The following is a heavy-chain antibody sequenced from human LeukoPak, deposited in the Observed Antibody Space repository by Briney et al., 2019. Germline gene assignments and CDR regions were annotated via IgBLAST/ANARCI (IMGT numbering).Heavy chain of an antibody. CDR2: TRNKADSYST. Sequence: PGGSLRLSCVASGFTFSDHYMDWVRQAPGKGLEWVGRTRNKADSYSTEYAASVKGRFTISRDDSNNSVYLQMNSLKTEDTAVYYCSRGETGTMDYWGQGTLVTVSS. CDR1: GFTFSDHY. J-gene: IGHJ4*02. D-gene: IGHD1-7*01. CDR3: SRGETGTMDY. V-gene: IGHV3-72*01.